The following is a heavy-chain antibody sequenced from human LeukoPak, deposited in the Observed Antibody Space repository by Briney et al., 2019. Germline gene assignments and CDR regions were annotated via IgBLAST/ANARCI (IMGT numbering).Heavy chain of an antibody. CDR1: GGSISSSSYY. CDR2: IYYSGST. J-gene: IGHJ4*02. D-gene: IGHD1-26*01. Sequence: NPSETLSLTCTVSGGSISSSSYYWGWIRQPPGKGLEWIGSIYYSGSTYYNPSLKSRVTISVDTSKNQFSLKLSSVTAADTAVYYCARDGGGSYSGPFDYWGQGTLVTVSS. CDR3: ARDGGGSYSGPFDY. V-gene: IGHV4-39*07.